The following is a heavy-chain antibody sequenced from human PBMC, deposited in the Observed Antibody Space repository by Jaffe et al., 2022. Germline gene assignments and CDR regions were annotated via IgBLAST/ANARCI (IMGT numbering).Heavy chain of an antibody. D-gene: IGHD3-22*01. CDR2: INHSGST. Sequence: QVQLQQWGAGLLKPSETLSLTCAVYGGSFSGYYWSWIRQPPGKGLEWIGEINHSGSTNYNPSLKSRVTISVDTSKNQFSLKLSSVTAADTAVYYCAHSLVYYYDSSTPFDYWGQGTLVTVSS. J-gene: IGHJ4*02. CDR1: GGSFSGYY. CDR3: AHSLVYYYDSSTPFDY. V-gene: IGHV4-34*01.